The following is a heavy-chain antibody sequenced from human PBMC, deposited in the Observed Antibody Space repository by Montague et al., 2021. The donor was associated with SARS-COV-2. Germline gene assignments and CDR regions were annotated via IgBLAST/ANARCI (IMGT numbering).Heavy chain of an antibody. D-gene: IGHD6-13*01. J-gene: IGHJ4*02. CDR1: DDSSSSSIYY. CDR2: ISYSGST. CDR3: ARDHYHSSWFKY. V-gene: IGHV4-39*07. Sequence: SETLSLTCTVSDDSSSSSIYYWGWIRQPPGKGLEWIGTISYSGSTYNXXXLHSRVAISVDTSKKRFSLRLTSVTAADTAVYFCARDHYHSSWFKYWGPGTLVTVSS.